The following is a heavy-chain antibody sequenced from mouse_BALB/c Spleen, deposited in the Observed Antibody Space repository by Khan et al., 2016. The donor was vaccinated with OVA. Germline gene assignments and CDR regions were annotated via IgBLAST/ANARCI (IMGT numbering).Heavy chain of an antibody. Sequence: EVQLQQSGPELVKPGASVKISCKASGYSFTGYFMNWVMQSHGKSLEWIGRINPHIGETFYNQKFKGKATLPVDESSSTTHLELRILASEDYAVYYCARIYGSDFDYWGQGTTLTVSS. V-gene: IGHV1-20*02. CDR1: GYSFTGYF. CDR2: INPHIGET. CDR3: ARIYGSDFDY. D-gene: IGHD1-1*01. J-gene: IGHJ2*01.